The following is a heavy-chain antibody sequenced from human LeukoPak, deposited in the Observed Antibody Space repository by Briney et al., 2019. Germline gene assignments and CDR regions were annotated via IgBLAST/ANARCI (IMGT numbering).Heavy chain of an antibody. CDR3: AKDLVTWASGNWYFDL. J-gene: IGHJ2*01. Sequence: PGGSLRLSCAASGFTFSTYGMSWVRQAPGKGLEWVSAISGSGDSTYYADSVKGRVTTSRDNSKNTLYLQMNSLRAEDTAVYYCAKDLVTWASGNWYFDLWGRGTLVTVSS. D-gene: IGHD2-21*02. V-gene: IGHV3-23*01. CDR1: GFTFSTYG. CDR2: ISGSGDST.